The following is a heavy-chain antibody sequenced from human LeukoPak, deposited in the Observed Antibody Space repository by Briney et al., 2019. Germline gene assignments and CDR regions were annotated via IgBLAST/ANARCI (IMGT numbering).Heavy chain of an antibody. D-gene: IGHD3-22*01. V-gene: IGHV3-48*03. Sequence: TGGSLRLSCAASGFTFSSYDMNWVRQAPGKGLEWVSYISSSGSTIYYADSVKGRFTISRDNAKNSLYLQMSSLRAEDTAIYYCARNYYNFDYWGQGTLVTVSS. CDR1: GFTFSSYD. J-gene: IGHJ4*02. CDR3: ARNYYNFDY. CDR2: ISSSGSTI.